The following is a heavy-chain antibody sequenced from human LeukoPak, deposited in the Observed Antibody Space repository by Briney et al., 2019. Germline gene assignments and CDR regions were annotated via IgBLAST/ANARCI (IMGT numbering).Heavy chain of an antibody. V-gene: IGHV1-18*01. CDR3: ARGSDDGDYVGY. J-gene: IGHJ4*02. CDR1: GYTFTSYG. Sequence: ASVKVSCKASGYTFTSYGISWVRQAPGQGLEWMGWISAYNGNTNYAQKLQGRVTMTTDTSTSTAYMELRTLRSDDTAVYDCARGSDDGDYVGYWGQGTLVTVSS. D-gene: IGHD4-17*01. CDR2: ISAYNGNT.